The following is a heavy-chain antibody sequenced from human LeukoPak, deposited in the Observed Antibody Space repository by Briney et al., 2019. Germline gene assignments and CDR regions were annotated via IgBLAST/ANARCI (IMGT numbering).Heavy chain of an antibody. CDR1: GGSTSSYY. CDR3: ARHSGSYSPFDY. J-gene: IGHJ4*02. CDR2: IYYSGST. V-gene: IGHV4-59*08. Sequence: SETLSLTCTVSGGSTSSYYWSWIRQPPGKGLEWIGYIYYSGSTNYNPSLKSRVTISVDTSKNQFSLKLSSVTAADTAVYYCARHSGSYSPFDYWGQGTLVTVSS. D-gene: IGHD1-26*01.